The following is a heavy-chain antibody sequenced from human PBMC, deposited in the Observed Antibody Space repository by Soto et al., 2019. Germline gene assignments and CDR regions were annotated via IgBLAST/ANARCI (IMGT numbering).Heavy chain of an antibody. CDR3: ARDSTRRGACDI. CDR1: NGSFSVYY. V-gene: IGHV4-34*01. CDR2: INHSGST. D-gene: IGHD2-2*01. J-gene: IGHJ3*02. Sequence: SETLSLTCAVYNGSFSVYYWTWIRQPPGKGLEWIGEINHSGSTNYNPSLKSRVTISVDTSKNQFSLKLSSVTAADTAVYYCARDSTRRGACDIWGQGTMVTV.